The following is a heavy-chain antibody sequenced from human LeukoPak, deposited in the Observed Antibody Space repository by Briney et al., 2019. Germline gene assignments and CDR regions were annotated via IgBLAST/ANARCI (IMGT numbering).Heavy chain of an antibody. CDR3: ARRDYYDSSGYYH. CDR2: IYYSGRT. CDR1: GGSISSSSYY. V-gene: IGHV4-39*01. J-gene: IGHJ5*02. Sequence: KPSETLSLPCTVSGGSISSSSYYWGWIHQPPGKGLQWIGSIYYSGRTYYNPSLKSRVTISVDTSKNQFSLKLSSVTAADTAVYYCARRDYYDSSGYYHWGQGTLVTVSA. D-gene: IGHD3-22*01.